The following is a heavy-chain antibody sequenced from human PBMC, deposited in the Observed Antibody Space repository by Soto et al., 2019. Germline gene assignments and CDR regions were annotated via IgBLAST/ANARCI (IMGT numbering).Heavy chain of an antibody. CDR3: ARWGTTGGLDV. D-gene: IGHD3-16*01. V-gene: IGHV3-30*19. J-gene: IGHJ1*01. Sequence: QVQLVESGGGVVQPGTSLRVSCVGSGFTFRSYVIHWVRQAPGKGLEWVDLTSYDGSDKYYGDSVRGRFTISRDNSRNTVDLQMDSLRLDDTALYYCARWGTTGGLDVWGQGTLVSVSS. CDR1: GFTFRSYV. CDR2: TSYDGSDK.